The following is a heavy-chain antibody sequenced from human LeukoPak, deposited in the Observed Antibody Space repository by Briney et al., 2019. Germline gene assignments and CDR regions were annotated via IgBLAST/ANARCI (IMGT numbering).Heavy chain of an antibody. Sequence: SETLSLTCTVSGGSIRSSSDYWGWIRQPPGKGLEWIGSLYHSGSTYYNPSLKSRVTISVDTSKNQFSLNLSSVTAADTAVYYCARAHGSANWFDPWGQGTLVTVSS. CDR3: ARAHGSANWFDP. CDR2: LYHSGST. CDR1: GGSIRSSSDY. D-gene: IGHD3-10*01. V-gene: IGHV4-39*07. J-gene: IGHJ5*02.